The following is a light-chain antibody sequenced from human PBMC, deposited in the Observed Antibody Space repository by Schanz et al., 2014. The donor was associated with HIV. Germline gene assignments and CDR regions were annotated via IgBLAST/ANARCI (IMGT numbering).Light chain of an antibody. Sequence: QSALTQPASVSGSPGQSITISCTGTNSDVGGYKSVSWYQQHPGKAPKLMIYDVSNRPSGVSSRFSGSKSGNTASLTISGLQAEDEADYYCCSYAGSSTFVFGTGTKLTVL. CDR1: NSDVGGYKS. V-gene: IGLV2-14*03. J-gene: IGLJ1*01. CDR2: DVS. CDR3: CSYAGSSTFV.